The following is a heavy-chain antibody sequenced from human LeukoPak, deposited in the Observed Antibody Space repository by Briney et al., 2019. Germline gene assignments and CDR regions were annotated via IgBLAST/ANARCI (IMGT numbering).Heavy chain of an antibody. V-gene: IGHV4-4*07. CDR1: GGSISSYY. CDR3: ARSSRRGYSSYDAFDI. CDR2: IYTSGST. Sequence: SETLSLTCTVSGGSISSYYWSWIRQPAGKGLEWIGRIYTSGSTNYNPSLKSRVTMSVDTSKNQFSLKLSSVTAADTAVYYCARSSRRGYSSYDAFDIWGQGTMVIVSS. D-gene: IGHD5-18*01. J-gene: IGHJ3*02.